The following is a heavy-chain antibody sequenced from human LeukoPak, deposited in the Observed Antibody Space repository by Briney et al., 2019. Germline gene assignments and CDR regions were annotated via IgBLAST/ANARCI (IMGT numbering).Heavy chain of an antibody. CDR3: ARNKESGSPHFDY. J-gene: IGHJ4*02. CDR2: INAGNGNT. CDR1: GYTFTSDA. V-gene: IGHV1-3*01. Sequence: SVRVSCKASGYTFTSDAIHWVRQAPGQRREWMGWINAGNGNTKYSQKFQDRVPITRATSASTAYMELSSLRSEDTAMYYCARNKESGSPHFDYWGQGTLVTVSS. D-gene: IGHD5-12*01.